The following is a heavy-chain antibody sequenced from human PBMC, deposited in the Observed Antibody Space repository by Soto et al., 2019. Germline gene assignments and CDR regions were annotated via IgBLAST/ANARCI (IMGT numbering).Heavy chain of an antibody. CDR3: ARSIAVADLDY. Sequence: QVQLVESGGGVVQPGGSLRLSCAASGFSFSTYAIHWVRQAPGKGLEWVAVISNDGGKKFFGDSVKGRLTISRDNSKNMVYLQMNSLREEDTDVYYCARSIAVADLDYWGQGTLVIVSS. CDR1: GFSFSTYA. D-gene: IGHD6-19*01. V-gene: IGHV3-30-3*01. CDR2: ISNDGGKK. J-gene: IGHJ4*02.